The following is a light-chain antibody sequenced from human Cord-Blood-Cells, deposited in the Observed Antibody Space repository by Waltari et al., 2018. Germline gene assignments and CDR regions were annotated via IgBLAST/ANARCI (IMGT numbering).Light chain of an antibody. Sequence: ILLTQSPYTLSLSPAEKATLNSRASQSVSSSYLAGNQEKPGHAPRLLIYGAARRAAGIPERLSGSGSGTDFTLTISRLEPEDFAVYYCQQYGSSLLTFGGGTKVEIK. CDR2: GAA. J-gene: IGKJ4*01. CDR1: QSVSSSY. CDR3: QQYGSSLLT. V-gene: IGKV3-20*01.